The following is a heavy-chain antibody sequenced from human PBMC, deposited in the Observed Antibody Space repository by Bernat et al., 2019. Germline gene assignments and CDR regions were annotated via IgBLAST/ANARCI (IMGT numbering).Heavy chain of an antibody. Sequence: EVQLVESGGGLVQPGGSLRLPCAASGFNFGGYWMTWVRQAPGKGLEWVANIKQDGRERFYVDSVKGRFTISRDNAKNALYLQMTSLRAEDTAVYYCAKCIVAAGRSLYYHYGMDVWGQGTTVTVSS. CDR1: GFNFGGYW. J-gene: IGHJ6*02. V-gene: IGHV3-7*02. CDR3: AKCIVAAGRSLYYHYGMDV. CDR2: IKQDGRER. D-gene: IGHD6-13*01.